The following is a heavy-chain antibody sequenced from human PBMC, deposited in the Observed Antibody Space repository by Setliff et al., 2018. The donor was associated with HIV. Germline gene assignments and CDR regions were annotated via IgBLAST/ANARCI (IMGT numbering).Heavy chain of an antibody. J-gene: IGHJ5*02. V-gene: IGHV3-15*01. CDR2: VKSKTDGGTT. CDR3: TTRPRRGSTIFVGP. CDR1: GFTFSNAG. Sequence: GGSLRLSCAASGFTFSNAGMSWVRQAPGKGLEWVGRVKSKTDGGTTDYAAPVKGRFTISRDDSENTLYLQMNSLKPEDTAVYYCTTRPRRGSTIFVGPWGRGTLVTVSS. D-gene: IGHD3-3*01.